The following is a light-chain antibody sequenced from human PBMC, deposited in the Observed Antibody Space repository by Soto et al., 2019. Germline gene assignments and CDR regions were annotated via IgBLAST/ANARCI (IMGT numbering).Light chain of an antibody. CDR2: EAS. V-gene: IGKV1-6*01. Sequence: AIQVTLSPSSLSASVGDRVTITCRASQGIRNDLAWYQQKPGKAPKILIYEASILQSGVPSRFSGSGSGSDFTLTISSLQPEDFVTYYCLQDYTYPYTFGQGTKLEIK. CDR3: LQDYTYPYT. CDR1: QGIRND. J-gene: IGKJ2*01.